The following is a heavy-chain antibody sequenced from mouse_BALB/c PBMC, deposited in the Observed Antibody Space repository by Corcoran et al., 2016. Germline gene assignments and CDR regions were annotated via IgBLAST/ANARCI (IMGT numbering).Heavy chain of an antibody. V-gene: IGHV14-3*02. CDR1: GFNIKDTY. J-gene: IGHJ1*01. Sequence: EVQLQQSGAELVKPGASVKLSCTASGFNIKDTYMHWVKQRPEQGLEWMGRIDTANGNTKYDPKFQGKATITADTSSNTAYLQLSSLTSEDTAVYYCARWDWFFDVWGAGTSVTVSS. CDR3: ARWDWFFDV. CDR2: IDTANGNT.